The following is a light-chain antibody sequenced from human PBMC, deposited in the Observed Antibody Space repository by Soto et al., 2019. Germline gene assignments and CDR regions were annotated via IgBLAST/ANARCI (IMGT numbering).Light chain of an antibody. CDR3: QQYSNWPQT. CDR1: QSVSAN. CDR2: GAS. Sequence: EIVMTQSPATLPVSPGERATLSCRASQSVSANLAWYQQKPGQPPRLLIYGASTRATGIPARFSGSGSGTEFTLTISSLQSEDFAVYYCQQYSNWPQTFGQGTKVDIK. V-gene: IGKV3-15*01. J-gene: IGKJ1*01.